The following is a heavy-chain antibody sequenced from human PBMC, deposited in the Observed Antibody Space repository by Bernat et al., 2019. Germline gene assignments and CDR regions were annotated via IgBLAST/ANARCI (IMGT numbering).Heavy chain of an antibody. CDR1: GGTFSSYA. CDR2: IIPIFGTA. V-gene: IGHV1-69*01. J-gene: IGHJ6*03. D-gene: IGHD3-3*02. CDR3: ASSTPILAGKGDYYYYMDV. Sequence: QVQLVQSGAEVKKPGSSVKVSCKASGGTFSSYAISWVRQAPGQGLEWMGGIIPIFGTANYAQKFQGRVTITADESTSTAYMEVSSMRSEDTAVYYWASSTPILAGKGDYYYYMDVWGKGTTVTVSS.